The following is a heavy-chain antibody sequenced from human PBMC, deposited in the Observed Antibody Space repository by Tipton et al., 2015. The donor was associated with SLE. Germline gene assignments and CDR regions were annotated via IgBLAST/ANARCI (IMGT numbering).Heavy chain of an antibody. CDR2: ISSSSSYT. Sequence: SLRLSCAASGFTFSDYYMSWIRQAPGKGLEWVSYISSSSSYTNYADSVKGRFTISRDNAKNSLYLQMNSLRAEDTAVYYCARDRSSSWYDYWGQGALVTVSS. V-gene: IGHV3-11*06. CDR1: GFTFSDYY. J-gene: IGHJ4*02. D-gene: IGHD6-13*01. CDR3: ARDRSSSWYDY.